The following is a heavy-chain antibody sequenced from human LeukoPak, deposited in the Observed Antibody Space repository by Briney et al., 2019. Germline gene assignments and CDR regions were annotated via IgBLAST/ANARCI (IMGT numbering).Heavy chain of an antibody. CDR3: AKDMSVAAAEGGDFDY. J-gene: IGHJ4*02. D-gene: IGHD6-13*01. Sequence: GGSLRLSCAASGFTFDDYAMHWVRQAPGKGLEWVSGISWNSGSINYADSVKGRFAISRDNAKNSLYLQMNSLRPEDTALYYCAKDMSVAAAEGGDFDYLGQGTLVTVSS. CDR2: ISWNSGSI. CDR1: GFTFDDYA. V-gene: IGHV3-9*01.